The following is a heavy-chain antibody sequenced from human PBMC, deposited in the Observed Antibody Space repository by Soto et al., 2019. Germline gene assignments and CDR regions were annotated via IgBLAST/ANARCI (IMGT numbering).Heavy chain of an antibody. CDR1: GFPFSNFA. D-gene: IGHD1-1*01. J-gene: IGHJ4*02. CDR3: AKDPPTTATTLGY. CDR2: IIKSGGST. V-gene: IGHV3-23*01. Sequence: GGSLRLSCAASGFPFSNFAMIWVRHAPGKGLDWVSTIIKSGGSTYYSASVKGRFTISRENSKNTLFLQINSLRADDTPIYYFAKDPPTTATTLGYWSQGTVVTVSS.